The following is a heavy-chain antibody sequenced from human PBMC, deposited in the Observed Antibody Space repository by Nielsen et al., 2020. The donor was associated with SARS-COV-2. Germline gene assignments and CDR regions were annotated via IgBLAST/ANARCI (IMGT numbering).Heavy chain of an antibody. Sequence: GGSLRLSCAASGFTFSDYYMSWIRQAPGKGLEWVSYISDSSSYTNYAESVKGRFTISRDNSKNTLYLQMNSLRAEDTAVYYCARDPRLFGSYYGMDVWGQGTTVTVSS. D-gene: IGHD2-21*01. CDR2: ISDSSSYT. V-gene: IGHV3-11*06. J-gene: IGHJ6*02. CDR1: GFTFSDYY. CDR3: ARDPRLFGSYYGMDV.